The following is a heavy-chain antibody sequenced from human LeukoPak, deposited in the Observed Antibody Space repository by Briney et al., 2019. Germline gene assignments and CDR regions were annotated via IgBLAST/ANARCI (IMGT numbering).Heavy chain of an antibody. D-gene: IGHD6-25*01. Sequence: PGGSLRLSCAASGFTFSRYWLTWVRQAPGKGLEWVANIKEDGSEKYYVDSVKGRFTISRDNAKNSLYLQMNSLRAEDTAVYYCARGAAIDSWGQGTLVTVSS. CDR2: IKEDGSEK. CDR1: GFTFSRYW. J-gene: IGHJ4*02. CDR3: ARGAAIDS. V-gene: IGHV3-7*01.